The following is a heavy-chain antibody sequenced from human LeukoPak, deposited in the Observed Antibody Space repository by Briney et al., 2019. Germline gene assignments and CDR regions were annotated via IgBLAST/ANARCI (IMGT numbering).Heavy chain of an antibody. V-gene: IGHV1-69*13. CDR3: ARGRRIVVVPAALDY. D-gene: IGHD2-2*01. Sequence: SVKVSCKASGGTFSSYTISWVRQAPGQGLEWMGGIIPIFGTANYAQKFQGRDTITADESTSTAYMELSSLRSEDTAVYYCARGRRIVVVPAALDYRGQGALVTVSS. CDR2: IIPIFGTA. J-gene: IGHJ4*02. CDR1: GGTFSSYT.